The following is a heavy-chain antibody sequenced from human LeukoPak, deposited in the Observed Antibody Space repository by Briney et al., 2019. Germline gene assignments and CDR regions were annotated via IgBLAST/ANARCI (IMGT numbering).Heavy chain of an antibody. CDR2: INHSGST. Sequence: SETLSLTCAVYGGSFSGYYWSWIRQPPGKGLEWIGEINHSGSTNYNPSLKSRVTISVDTSKSQFSLKLSSVTAADTAVYYCARVGHSGYNYWGQGTLVTVSS. D-gene: IGHD5-12*01. CDR1: GGSFSGYY. CDR3: ARVGHSGYNY. J-gene: IGHJ4*02. V-gene: IGHV4-34*01.